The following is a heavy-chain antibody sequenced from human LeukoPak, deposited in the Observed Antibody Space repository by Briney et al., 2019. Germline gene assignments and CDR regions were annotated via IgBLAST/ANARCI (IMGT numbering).Heavy chain of an antibody. CDR2: ISYGGSNK. CDR1: GFTFSSYG. Sequence: PGGSLRLSCAASGFTFSSYGMHWVRQAPGKGLEWVAVISYGGSNKYYADSVKGRFTISRDNSKNTLYLQMNSLRAEDTAVYYCAKDVAAAGSTYFDYWGQGTLVTASS. J-gene: IGHJ4*02. D-gene: IGHD6-13*01. CDR3: AKDVAAAGSTYFDY. V-gene: IGHV3-30*18.